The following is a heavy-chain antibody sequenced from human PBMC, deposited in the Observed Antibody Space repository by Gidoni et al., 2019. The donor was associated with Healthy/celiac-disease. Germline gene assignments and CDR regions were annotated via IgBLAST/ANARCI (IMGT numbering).Heavy chain of an antibody. D-gene: IGHD5-12*01. J-gene: IGHJ5*02. CDR1: GRPFRSYA. V-gene: IGHV1-69*06. Sequence: QVQLVQSGAEVKKPGSSVKVSCKASGRPFRSYAISWVRRAPGQGLEWMGGIIPIFGTANYAQKFQGRVTITADKSTSTAYMELSSLRSEDTAVYYCARDLGDGYNSYYFNWFDPWGQGTLVTVSS. CDR2: IIPIFGTA. CDR3: ARDLGDGYNSYYFNWFDP.